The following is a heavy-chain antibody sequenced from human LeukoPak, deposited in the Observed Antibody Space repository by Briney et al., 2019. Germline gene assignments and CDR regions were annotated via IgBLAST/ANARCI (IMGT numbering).Heavy chain of an antibody. D-gene: IGHD2-15*01. Sequence: GASVKVSCKASGGTFSSYAISWMRQAPGQGLEWMGGIIPIFGTANYAQKFQGRVTITADESTSTAYMELSSLRSEDTAVYYCARDNVGCSGGSCYYYFDYWGQGTLVTVSS. CDR2: IIPIFGTA. V-gene: IGHV1-69*01. CDR3: ARDNVGCSGGSCYYYFDY. J-gene: IGHJ4*02. CDR1: GGTFSSYA.